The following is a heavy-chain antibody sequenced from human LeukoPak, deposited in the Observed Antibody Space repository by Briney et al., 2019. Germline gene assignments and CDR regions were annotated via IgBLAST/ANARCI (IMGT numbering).Heavy chain of an antibody. J-gene: IGHJ2*01. D-gene: IGHD6-13*01. CDR1: GFMFNDYA. V-gene: IGHV3-9*01. Sequence: PGGSLRLSCAPSGFMFNDYALHWVRQAPGKGLEWVSRISWNSGNMYYVDSVKGRFTISGDNAKNSLSLQMNSLKPEDTALYYCAKGPGLGAGKRYLDLWGRGTLVIVSS. CDR3: AKGPGLGAGKRYLDL. CDR2: ISWNSGNM.